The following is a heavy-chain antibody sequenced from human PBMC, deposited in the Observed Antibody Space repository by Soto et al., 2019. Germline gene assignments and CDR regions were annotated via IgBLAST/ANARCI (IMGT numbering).Heavy chain of an antibody. J-gene: IGHJ5*02. V-gene: IGHV1-8*01. CDR1: GYTFTSYD. Sequence: QVQLVQSGAEVKKPGASVKVSCKASGYTFTSYDINWVRQATGQGLEWMGWMNPNSGNTAYAQKFLGRVTMTRHTSISTAYMELSSLRSEDTVVYYWALERTRGFDPWGQGTLVTVSS. CDR3: ALERTRGFDP. CDR2: MNPNSGNT.